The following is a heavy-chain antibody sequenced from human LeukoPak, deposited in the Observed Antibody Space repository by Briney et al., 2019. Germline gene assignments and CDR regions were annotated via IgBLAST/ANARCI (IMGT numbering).Heavy chain of an antibody. D-gene: IGHD6-13*01. J-gene: IGHJ4*02. V-gene: IGHV4-4*02. CDR2: IYHSGST. CDR3: ARAQYSSKFFDY. Sequence: SSETLSLTCAVSGGSISSSNWWSWVRQPPGKGLEWIGEIYHSGSTNYNPSLKSRVTISVDKSKNQFSLKLSSVTAADTAVYYCARAQYSSKFFDYWGQGTLVTVSS. CDR1: GGSISSSNW.